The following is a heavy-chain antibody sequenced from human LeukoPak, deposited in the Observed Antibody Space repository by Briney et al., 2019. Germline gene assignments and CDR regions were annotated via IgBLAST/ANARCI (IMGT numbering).Heavy chain of an antibody. CDR3: ARGQWELPPGAFDI. D-gene: IGHD1-26*01. CDR1: GGSISSYY. CDR2: IYYSGST. V-gene: IGHV4-59*01. J-gene: IGHJ3*02. Sequence: PSETLSLTCTVSGGSISSYYWSWIRQPPGKGLEWIGYIYYSGSTNYNPSLKSRVTISVDTSKNQFSLKLSSVTAADTAVYYCARGQWELPPGAFDIWGQGTMVTVSS.